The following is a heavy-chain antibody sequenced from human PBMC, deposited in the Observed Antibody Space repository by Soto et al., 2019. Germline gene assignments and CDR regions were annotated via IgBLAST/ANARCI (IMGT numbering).Heavy chain of an antibody. CDR2: ISGSGGST. J-gene: IGHJ4*02. CDR1: GFTFSSYA. D-gene: IGHD6-19*01. Sequence: GGSLRLSCAASGFTFSSYAMSWVRQAPGKGLEWVSAISGSGGSTYYADSVKGRFTISRDNAKNSLYLQMNSLRAEDTAVYYCAREDPGWYFSDYWGQGTLVTVSS. V-gene: IGHV3-23*01. CDR3: AREDPGWYFSDY.